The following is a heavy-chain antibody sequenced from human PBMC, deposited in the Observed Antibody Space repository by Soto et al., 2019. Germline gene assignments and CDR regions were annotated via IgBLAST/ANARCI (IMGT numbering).Heavy chain of an antibody. Sequence: SWKASGYTFTSYGISWVRQAPGQGLEWMGWISAYNGNTNYAQKFQGRVTMTRDTSISTAYMELSRLRSDDTAVDYCARGPLIQRRHGMDVWGQGTTVTVSS. CDR1: GYTFTSYG. CDR2: ISAYNGNT. V-gene: IGHV1-18*01. D-gene: IGHD1-1*01. CDR3: ARGPLIQRRHGMDV. J-gene: IGHJ6*02.